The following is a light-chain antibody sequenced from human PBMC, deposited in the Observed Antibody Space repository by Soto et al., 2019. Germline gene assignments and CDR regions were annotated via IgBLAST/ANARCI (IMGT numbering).Light chain of an antibody. CDR1: QSVGNK. CDR3: QQYNIWRSFT. J-gene: IGKJ5*01. Sequence: EIVLTQSPATLSLSPGERATLSCRASQSVGNKVAWYQHKPGQAPRLIIYDISTRAAGVPARFSGSGYGTDFTLTISSLQSEDFAVYYCQQYNIWRSFTFGQGTRLE. V-gene: IGKV3-15*01. CDR2: DIS.